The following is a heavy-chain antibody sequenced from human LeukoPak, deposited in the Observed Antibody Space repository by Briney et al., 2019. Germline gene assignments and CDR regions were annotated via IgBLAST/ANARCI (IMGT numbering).Heavy chain of an antibody. Sequence: SETLSLTCTVSGGCISSGDYYWSWIRQPPGKGLEWIGYIYYSGSTYYNPSLKSRVTISVDTSKNQFSLRLSSVTAADTAVYYCARDLREDAFDIWGQGTMVTVSS. CDR2: IYYSGST. CDR3: ARDLREDAFDI. V-gene: IGHV4-30-4*08. J-gene: IGHJ3*02. D-gene: IGHD5-24*01. CDR1: GGCISSGDYY.